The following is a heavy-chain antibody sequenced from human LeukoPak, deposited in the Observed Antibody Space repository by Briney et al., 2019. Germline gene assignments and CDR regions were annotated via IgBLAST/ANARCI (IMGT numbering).Heavy chain of an antibody. CDR2: IYPGDSDT. Sequence: GESLKISCKGSGYSFTSYWIGWVRQMPGKGLEWMGIIYPGDSDTRYSLSFQGQVTISADKSISTAYLQWSSLKASDTAMYYCARHGTGVLPTDAFDIWGQGTMVTVSS. V-gene: IGHV5-51*01. CDR1: GYSFTSYW. D-gene: IGHD2-15*01. CDR3: ARHGTGVLPTDAFDI. J-gene: IGHJ3*02.